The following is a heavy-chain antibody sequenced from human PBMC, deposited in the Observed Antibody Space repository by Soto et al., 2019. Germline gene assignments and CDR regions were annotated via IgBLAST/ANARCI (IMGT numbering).Heavy chain of an antibody. D-gene: IGHD4-17*01. V-gene: IGHV4-4*02. CDR3: ASRTTVTTSKQLIDV. CDR1: GGSISSSNW. Sequence: PSETLSLTCAVPGGSISSSNWWSWVRQPPGKGLEWIGEIYHSGSTNYNPSLKSRGTISVDKSKNQFSLKLSSVTAADTALYYCASRTTVTTSKQLIDVLGQGTTVTVSS. J-gene: IGHJ6*01. CDR2: IYHSGST.